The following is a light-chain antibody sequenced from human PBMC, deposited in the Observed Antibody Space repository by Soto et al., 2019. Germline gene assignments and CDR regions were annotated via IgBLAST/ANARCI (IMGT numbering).Light chain of an antibody. CDR3: QQSYSTLT. CDR1: QSISTY. J-gene: IGKJ3*01. Sequence: DIQMTQSPSSLSASVGDRVTITCRASQSISTYLSWYQQKPGKAPRLLMYATSNLQSGVPSRFSGSGSGTDFTLTISSLQPEDFATYYCQQSYSTLTVGPGTKVDIK. CDR2: ATS. V-gene: IGKV1-39*01.